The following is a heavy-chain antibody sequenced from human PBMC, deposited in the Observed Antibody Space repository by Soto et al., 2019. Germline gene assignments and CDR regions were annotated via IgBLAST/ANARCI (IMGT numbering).Heavy chain of an antibody. V-gene: IGHV4-30-4*01. CDR3: ARVPSPFDYYYAMDV. J-gene: IGHJ6*02. CDR2: VFSSGTT. CDR1: GDSISSGNKY. D-gene: IGHD3-16*01. Sequence: LSLTCTVSGDSISSGNKYWSWIRQPPGKGLEWIGYVFSSGTTYYNPSLKGRVSISLDASENQFSLKFASVTDADSAVYYCARVPSPFDYYYAMDVWGQGXTVTVPS.